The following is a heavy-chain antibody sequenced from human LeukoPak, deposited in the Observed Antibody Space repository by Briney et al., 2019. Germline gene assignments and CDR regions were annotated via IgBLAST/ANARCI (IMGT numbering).Heavy chain of an antibody. CDR3: ARAYDILAQYYFDY. J-gene: IGHJ4*02. Sequence: PSETLSLTCSVSGGSMAPYYWSWIRQSPGKGLEWIGYLYYTGSTNYNPSLRSRVIMSVDTSKNQFSLKLSSVTAADTAVYYCARAYDILAQYYFDYWGQGTLVTVSS. V-gene: IGHV4-59*12. D-gene: IGHD3-9*01. CDR1: GGSMAPYY. CDR2: LYYTGST.